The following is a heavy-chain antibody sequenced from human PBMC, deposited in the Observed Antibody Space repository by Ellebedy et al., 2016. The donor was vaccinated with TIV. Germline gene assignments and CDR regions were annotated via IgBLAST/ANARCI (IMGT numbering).Heavy chain of an antibody. Sequence: SETLSLTXTVSGASISSVGYYWSWIRQHPGKGLEWIGHIYHSGSPYYNPSLKSCITISLDTSKNQFSLNLSSVTAADTAVYYCARVDFSYGLDGYFDYWGQGTLVTVSS. J-gene: IGHJ4*02. V-gene: IGHV4-31*03. D-gene: IGHD5-18*01. CDR3: ARVDFSYGLDGYFDY. CDR1: GASISSVGYY. CDR2: IYHSGSP.